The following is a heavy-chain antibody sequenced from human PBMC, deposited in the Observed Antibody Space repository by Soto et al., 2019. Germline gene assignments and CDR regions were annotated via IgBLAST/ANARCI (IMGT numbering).Heavy chain of an antibody. V-gene: IGHV4-61*01. J-gene: IGHJ4*02. CDR2: IYYSGST. D-gene: IGHD5-12*01. Sequence: SETLSLTCTVSGVSVSSGSYYWSWIRQPPGKGLEWIGYIYYSGSTNYNPSLKSRVSMSVDTSKNQFSLRLISVTAADTAKYFCAREGNLGRWLQPLDFWGQGTLVTVSS. CDR1: GVSVSSGSYY. CDR3: AREGNLGRWLQPLDF.